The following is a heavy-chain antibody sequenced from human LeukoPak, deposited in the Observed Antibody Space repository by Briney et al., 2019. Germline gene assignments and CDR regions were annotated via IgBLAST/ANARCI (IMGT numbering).Heavy chain of an antibody. CDR1: VYTFTGYY. CDR2: INPNSGGT. V-gene: IGHV1-2*02. D-gene: IGHD4-23*01. J-gene: IGHJ5*02. CDR3: ASVGNTVGAPP. Sequence: ASVKVSRKASVYTFTGYYMHWVRQAPGQGREWMGWINPNSGGTNYEQKFQGRVTMTRDTSISTAYMELRRMRSDDAAVYFCASVGNTVGAPPWGQGTLVTVS.